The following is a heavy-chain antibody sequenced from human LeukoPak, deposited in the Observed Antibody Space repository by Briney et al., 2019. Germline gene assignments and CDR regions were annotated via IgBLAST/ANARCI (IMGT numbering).Heavy chain of an antibody. J-gene: IGHJ4*02. CDR1: GGSFSGYY. Sequence: SETLSLTCAVYGGSFSGYYWSWIRQPPGKGLEWIGEINHSGSTNYNPSLKSRVTISVDTSKNQFSLKLSSVTAADTAVYYCARDRRAVAGTVNWGQGALVTVSS. CDR2: INHSGST. D-gene: IGHD6-19*01. CDR3: ARDRRAVAGTVN. V-gene: IGHV4-34*01.